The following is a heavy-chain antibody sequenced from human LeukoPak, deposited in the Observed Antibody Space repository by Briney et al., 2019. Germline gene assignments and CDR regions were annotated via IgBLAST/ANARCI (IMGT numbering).Heavy chain of an antibody. D-gene: IGHD1-1*01. CDR1: GFTFSAYN. CDR3: ASGRWNDGIAT. V-gene: IGHV3-21*01. CDR2: ISGSSSYI. J-gene: IGHJ5*02. Sequence: GGSLRLSCAASGFTFSAYNLNWVRQAPGKGLEWVSSISGSSSYIYYADSVKGRFTISRDNAKNSLYLQMNSLRAEDTAVYYCASGRWNDGIATWGQGTLVTVSS.